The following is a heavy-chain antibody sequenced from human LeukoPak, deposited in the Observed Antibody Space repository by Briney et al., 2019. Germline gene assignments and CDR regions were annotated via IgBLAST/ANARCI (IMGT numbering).Heavy chain of an antibody. Sequence: GGSLRLSCAASGFTFSDYHMTWIRQSPGKGLEWVSYISNSGDSIYYADSVSGRFTISRDNAKSSVYLEMNSLRVEDTAVYYCARGPAVYFFYIDVWGEGTTVTVSS. CDR1: GFTFSDYH. V-gene: IGHV3-11*04. J-gene: IGHJ6*03. CDR3: ARGPAVYFFYIDV. CDR2: ISNSGDSI.